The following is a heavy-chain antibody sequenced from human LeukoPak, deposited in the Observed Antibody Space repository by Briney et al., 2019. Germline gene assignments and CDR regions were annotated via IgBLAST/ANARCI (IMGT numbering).Heavy chain of an antibody. D-gene: IGHD5-18*01. Sequence: SETLSLTCSVSDDSITIYYWTWIRQPPGKGPEWIGYIDHTGTTNYNPSLNSRVTISRDTSKNHFSLQLSSVTAADTAVYYCARSDGYGLVGIWGQGTMVTVSS. CDR3: ARSDGYGLVGI. CDR2: IDHTGTT. J-gene: IGHJ3*02. CDR1: DDSITIYY. V-gene: IGHV4-59*01.